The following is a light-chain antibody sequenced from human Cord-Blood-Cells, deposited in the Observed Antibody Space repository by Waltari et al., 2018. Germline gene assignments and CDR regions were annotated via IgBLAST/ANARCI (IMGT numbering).Light chain of an antibody. Sequence: DIVMTQSPDSLAVSLGERATINCKSSQSVLYSSNNKNYLAWYQQKPGQPPKLLIYWASTRESWVPDRFSGSGSGTDFTVTISSLQAEDVAVYYCQQYYSTPPYSFGQGTKLEIK. J-gene: IGKJ2*03. V-gene: IGKV4-1*01. CDR3: QQYYSTPPYS. CDR1: QSVLYSSNNKNY. CDR2: WAS.